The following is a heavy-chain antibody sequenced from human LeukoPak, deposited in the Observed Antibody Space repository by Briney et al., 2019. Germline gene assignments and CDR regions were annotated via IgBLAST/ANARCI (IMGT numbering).Heavy chain of an antibody. CDR3: ARAASELPFDY. Sequence: ASVKVSCKASGYTFTSYYMHWVRQAPGQGLEWMGIINPSGGSASYAQKFQGRVTMTRDTSTSTVYMELSSLRSEDTAVYYCARAASELPFDYWGQGTLVTVSS. V-gene: IGHV1-46*01. CDR2: INPSGGSA. CDR1: GYTFTSYY. D-gene: IGHD1-26*01. J-gene: IGHJ4*02.